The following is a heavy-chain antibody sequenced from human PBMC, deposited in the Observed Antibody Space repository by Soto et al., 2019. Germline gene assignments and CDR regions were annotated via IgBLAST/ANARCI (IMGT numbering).Heavy chain of an antibody. CDR2: ISGSGDST. CDR1: GFTFSSHA. Sequence: EVQLLESGGGLVQPGGSLRLSCGASGFTFSSHAMTWVRQAPGKGLEWVSAISGSGDSTYYADSVKGRFTISRDNYQNPMFLQINSLRAEDTAVYYCAQGRGLVSPHYWGQGTLVTVSS. CDR3: AQGRGLVSPHY. V-gene: IGHV3-23*01. J-gene: IGHJ4*02. D-gene: IGHD3-9*01.